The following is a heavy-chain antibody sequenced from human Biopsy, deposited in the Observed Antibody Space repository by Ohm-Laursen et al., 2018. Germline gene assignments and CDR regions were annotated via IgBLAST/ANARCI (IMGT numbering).Heavy chain of an antibody. CDR1: AFNFSSYW. J-gene: IGHJ4*02. CDR3: ARDER. Sequence: SLRLSCAASAFNFSSYWMHWVRQTPGKGLESVALISYDGYNKWYADSVKGRFTISRDNAENSMYLQMSSLTVDDTAVYYCARDERWGQGTLVTVSS. CDR2: ISYDGYNK. D-gene: IGHD5-24*01. V-gene: IGHV3-30*03.